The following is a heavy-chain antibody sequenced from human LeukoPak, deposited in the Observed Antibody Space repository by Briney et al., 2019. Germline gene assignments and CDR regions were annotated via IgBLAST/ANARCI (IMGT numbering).Heavy chain of an antibody. D-gene: IGHD1-26*01. V-gene: IGHV3-30*18. CDR2: ISYVGSNK. J-gene: IGHJ4*02. CDR3: AKDPAPEGWGYFDY. CDR1: GFTFSSYG. Sequence: PGGPLRLSCAASGFTFSSYGMHWVRQAPGKGLEWVAVISYVGSNKYYADSVKGRFTISRDNSKNTLYLQMNSLRAEDTAVYYCAKDPAPEGWGYFDYWGQGTLVTVSS.